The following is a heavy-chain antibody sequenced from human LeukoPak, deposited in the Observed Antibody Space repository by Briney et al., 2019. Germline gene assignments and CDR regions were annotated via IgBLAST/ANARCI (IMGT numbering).Heavy chain of an antibody. D-gene: IGHD3-9*01. V-gene: IGHV3-15*01. CDR3: TTDRDYDVLTGFYIPPVDY. CDR1: GFTFTNAW. Sequence: KPGGSLRLTCAASGFTFTNAWMSWVRQAPGKGLEGVGRIKSKTDGGTTDYAAPVKGRFTISRDDSKTTLYLQMNSLKTEDTAVYYCTTDRDYDVLTGFYIPPVDYWGQGALVTVSS. J-gene: IGHJ4*02. CDR2: IKSKTDGGTT.